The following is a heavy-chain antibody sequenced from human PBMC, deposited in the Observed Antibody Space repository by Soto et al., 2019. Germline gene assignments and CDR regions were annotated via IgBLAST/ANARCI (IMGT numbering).Heavy chain of an antibody. V-gene: IGHV1-69*13. CDR1: GYTFTSYG. J-gene: IGHJ4*02. CDR3: ARGNRDGYNSDFDY. CDR2: ISPIFGTA. Sequence: GASVKVSCKASGYTFTSYGISWVRQAPGQGLEWMGGISPIFGTANYAQKFQGRVTITADESTSTAYMELSSLRSEDTAVYYCARGNRDGYNSDFDYWGQGTLVTVSS. D-gene: IGHD5-12*01.